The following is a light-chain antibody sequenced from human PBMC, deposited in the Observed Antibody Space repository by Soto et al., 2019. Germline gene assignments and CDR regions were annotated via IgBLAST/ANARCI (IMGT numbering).Light chain of an antibody. CDR3: QQSYSTPYT. Sequence: DIQMTQSPSPLSASVGDRVTITCRATQSISSYLNWYQQKPGKAPKLLIYAASSLQSGAPSRFSGSGSGTDFTLTISSLQPEDFATYYGQQSYSTPYTVGQGTKLEIK. V-gene: IGKV1-39*01. CDR1: QSISSY. CDR2: AAS. J-gene: IGKJ2*01.